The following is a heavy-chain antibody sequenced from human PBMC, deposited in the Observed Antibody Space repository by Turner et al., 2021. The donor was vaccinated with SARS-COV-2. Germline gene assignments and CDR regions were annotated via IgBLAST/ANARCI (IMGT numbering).Heavy chain of an antibody. V-gene: IGHV4-59*01. Sequence: QVLLQASGPGLVKPSETLSLTCTVSGASISSNYWAWIRQPPGKRLEWIGYIYYRGSTNYNPSLKSRVTISVDTSKNQFSLKLTSVTAADTAVYYCASPYITMVRGVNYYGMDVWGQGTTVTVSS. CDR2: IYYRGST. CDR1: GASISSNY. J-gene: IGHJ6*02. D-gene: IGHD3-10*01. CDR3: ASPYITMVRGVNYYGMDV.